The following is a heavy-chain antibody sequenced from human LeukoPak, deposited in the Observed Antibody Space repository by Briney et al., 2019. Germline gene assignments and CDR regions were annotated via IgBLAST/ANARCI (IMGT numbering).Heavy chain of an antibody. D-gene: IGHD3-10*01. Sequence: GASVKVSCKASGYTFTGYYMRWVRQAPGQGLEWMGWINPNSGGTNYAQKFQGRVTMTRDTSISTAYMELSRLRSDDTAVYYCARARITMVRGGNWFDPWGQGTLVTVSS. CDR1: GYTFTGYY. J-gene: IGHJ5*02. CDR3: ARARITMVRGGNWFDP. V-gene: IGHV1-2*02. CDR2: INPNSGGT.